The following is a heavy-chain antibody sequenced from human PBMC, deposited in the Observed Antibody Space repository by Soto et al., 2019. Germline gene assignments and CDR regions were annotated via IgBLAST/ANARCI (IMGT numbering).Heavy chain of an antibody. J-gene: IGHJ4*02. V-gene: IGHV1-8*01. CDR3: ARVDDETVPDY. Sequence: ASVKLSCKASGYTFTSYDINWVRQATGQGLEWMGWMNPNSGNTGYAQKCQGRVTMTRNTTISTAYMELSSLRPADTAVYYWARVDDETVPDYWGQGTLVTVSS. CDR1: GYTFTSYD. CDR2: MNPNSGNT. D-gene: IGHD1-1*01.